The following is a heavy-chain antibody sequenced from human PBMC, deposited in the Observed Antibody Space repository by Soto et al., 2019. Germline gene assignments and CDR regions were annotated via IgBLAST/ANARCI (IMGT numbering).Heavy chain of an antibody. D-gene: IGHD6-13*01. V-gene: IGHV1-18*04. CDR2: ISAYNGNT. Sequence: GASVKVSCKASGYTFTSYGISWLRQAPGQGLEWMGWISAYNGNTNYAQKLQGRVTMTTDTSTSTAYMELRSLRSDGTAVYYCASIAAAARGWFDPWGQGTLVTVSS. CDR3: ASIAAAARGWFDP. J-gene: IGHJ5*02. CDR1: GYTFTSYG.